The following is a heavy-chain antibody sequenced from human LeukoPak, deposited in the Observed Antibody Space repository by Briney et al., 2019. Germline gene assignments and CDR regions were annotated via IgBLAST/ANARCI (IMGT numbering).Heavy chain of an antibody. V-gene: IGHV4-34*01. CDR2: INHSGST. Sequence: SETLSLTCAVYGGSFSGYYWSWIRQPPGKGLEWIGEINHSGSTNYNPSLKSRVTISVDTSKNQFSLKLSSVTAADTAVYYCARKFTHDSGWYWNPYYYYYYMDVWGKGTTVTVSS. CDR1: GGSFSGYY. J-gene: IGHJ6*03. CDR3: ARKFTHDSGWYWNPYYYYYYMDV. D-gene: IGHD6-19*01.